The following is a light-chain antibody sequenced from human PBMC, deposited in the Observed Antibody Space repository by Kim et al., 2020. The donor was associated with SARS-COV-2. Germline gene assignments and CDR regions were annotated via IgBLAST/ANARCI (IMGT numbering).Light chain of an antibody. J-gene: IGLJ1*01. CDR1: SSDVGGYSY. Sequence: QSVVTQPASVSGSPGQSIAISCTGTSSDVGGYSYVSWYQQHPGKAPKLMLYGVSKRPSGVSDRFSGSKSGNTASLTISGLQAEDEADYYCNSYTSSNTYVFGTGTKVTVL. CDR3: NSYTSSNTYV. V-gene: IGLV2-14*03. CDR2: GVS.